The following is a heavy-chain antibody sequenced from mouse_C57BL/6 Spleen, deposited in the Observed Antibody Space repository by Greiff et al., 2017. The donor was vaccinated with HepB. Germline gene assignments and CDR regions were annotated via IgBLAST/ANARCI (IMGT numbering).Heavy chain of an antibody. J-gene: IGHJ2*01. CDR3: ELGADY. Sequence: QVQLKESGAELVRPGASVTLSCKASGYTFTDYEMHWVKQTPVHGLEWIGAIDPETGGTAYNQKFKGKAILTADKSSSTAYMELRSLTSEDSAVYYCELGADYWGQGTTLTVSS. V-gene: IGHV1-15*01. CDR1: GYTFTDYE. CDR2: IDPETGGT. D-gene: IGHD4-1*01.